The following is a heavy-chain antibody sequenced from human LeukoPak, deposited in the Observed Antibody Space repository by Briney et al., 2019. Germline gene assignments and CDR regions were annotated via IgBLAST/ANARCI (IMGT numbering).Heavy chain of an antibody. CDR3: GRAAVLGSGSIDY. J-gene: IGHJ4*02. V-gene: IGHV3-74*01. Sequence: GGSLRLSCAASGFTFTYHWMHWVRQAPGKGLVWVSRIRSDGGETNYADSVKGRFTISRDNAKNTLYLQMNSLGAEDTAVYYCGRAAVLGSGSIDYWGQGVLVTVSS. CDR1: GFTFTYHW. CDR2: IRSDGGET. D-gene: IGHD3-10*01.